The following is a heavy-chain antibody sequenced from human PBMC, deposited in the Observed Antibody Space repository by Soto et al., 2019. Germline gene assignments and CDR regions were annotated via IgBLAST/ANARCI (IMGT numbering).Heavy chain of an antibody. Sequence: PGGSLRLSCAASGFTFTNFWMDWVRQAPGKGLEWVANINPDGSGKHYVDSVRGRFTISRDNAQNSVYLQMSRLTAEDSALSYCSRSLDSWGQGTRVTVSS. J-gene: IGHJ4*02. CDR3: SRSLDS. V-gene: IGHV3-7*01. CDR2: INPDGSGK. CDR1: GFTFTNFW.